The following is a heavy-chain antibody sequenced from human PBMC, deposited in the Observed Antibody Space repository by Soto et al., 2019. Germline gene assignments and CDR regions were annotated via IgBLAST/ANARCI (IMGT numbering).Heavy chain of an antibody. CDR2: ISYDGSNK. Sequence: PGGSLRLSCAASGFTFSSYAMHWVRQAPGKGLEWVAVISYDGSNKYYADSVKGRFTISRDNSKNTLYLQMNSLRAEDTAVYYCATYGSSWSKYFDYWGQGTLVTVSS. CDR3: ATYGSSWSKYFDY. J-gene: IGHJ4*02. V-gene: IGHV3-30-3*01. CDR1: GFTFSSYA. D-gene: IGHD6-13*01.